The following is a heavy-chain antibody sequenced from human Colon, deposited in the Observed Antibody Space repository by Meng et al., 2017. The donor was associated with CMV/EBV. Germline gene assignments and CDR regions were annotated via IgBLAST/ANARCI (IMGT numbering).Heavy chain of an antibody. V-gene: IGHV3-23*01. Sequence: GGSLRLSCAASGFTFSNYAMSWVRQAPGKGLEWVSVISTSGGSAYYADSVKGRFTISRDNSKNTLYLQMNSLRAEDTAVYYCAKDTSRAYHDDWGQGTLVTVSS. J-gene: IGHJ4*02. D-gene: IGHD2-2*01. CDR2: ISTSGGSA. CDR3: AKDTSRAYHDD. CDR1: GFTFSNYA.